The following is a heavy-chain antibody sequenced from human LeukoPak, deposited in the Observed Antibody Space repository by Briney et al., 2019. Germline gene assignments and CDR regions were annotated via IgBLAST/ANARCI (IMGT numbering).Heavy chain of an antibody. V-gene: IGHV1-69*06. J-gene: IGHJ6*03. Sequence: SVKVSCKASGGTFSSYAISWVRPAPGQGLEWMGGIIPIFGTANYAQKFQGRVTITADKSTSTAYMELSSLRSEDTAVYYCARGDDIVATIRDYYYYMDVWGKGTTVTISS. D-gene: IGHD5-12*01. CDR2: IIPIFGTA. CDR3: ARGDDIVATIRDYYYYMDV. CDR1: GGTFSSYA.